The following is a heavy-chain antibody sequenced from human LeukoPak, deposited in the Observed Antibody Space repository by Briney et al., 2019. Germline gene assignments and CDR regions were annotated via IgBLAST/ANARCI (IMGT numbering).Heavy chain of an antibody. Sequence: GASVKVSCKASGSTFTSSVMQWVRQARGQRLEGIGWFVVGSGNTNYAQKFQERVTITRDMSTSTAYMELSSLRSEDTAVYYCVRVSPGRLRLGELSLGYWGQGALVTVSS. J-gene: IGHJ4*02. V-gene: IGHV1-58*02. D-gene: IGHD3-16*02. CDR1: GSTFTSSV. CDR2: FVVGSGNT. CDR3: VRVSPGRLRLGELSLGY.